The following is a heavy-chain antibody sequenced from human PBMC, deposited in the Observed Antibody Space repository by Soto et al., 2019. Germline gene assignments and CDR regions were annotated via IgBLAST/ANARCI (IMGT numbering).Heavy chain of an antibody. CDR1: GFTFSSYG. V-gene: IGHV3-33*01. CDR2: IWDDGSNE. J-gene: IGHJ2*01. CDR3: ARGVEGYCGGASCSANWYFDL. D-gene: IGHD2-15*01. Sequence: QVQLVESGGGVVQPGRSLRLSCAASGFTFSSYGMHWVRQATGKGLEWVAVIWDDGSNEYYVDSVKGRFTISRDNSKNTLYLQMNSLRAEDTAVYYCARGVEGYCGGASCSANWYFDLWGRGTLVTVSS.